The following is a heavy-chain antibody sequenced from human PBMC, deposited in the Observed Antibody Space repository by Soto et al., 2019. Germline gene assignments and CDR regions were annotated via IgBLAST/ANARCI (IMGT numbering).Heavy chain of an antibody. J-gene: IGHJ4*02. CDR3: AKAIPVAMAPFDC. CDR2: INPNSGGT. V-gene: IGHV1-2*04. D-gene: IGHD5-18*01. CDR1: GGTFTGYY. Sequence: ASVKVSCKASGGTFTGYYMHWVRQAPGQGLEWMGWINPNSGGTNYAQKFQGWVTMTRDTSISTAYMELSRLRSDDTAVYYCAKAIPVAMAPFDCWGQGTLVTVSS.